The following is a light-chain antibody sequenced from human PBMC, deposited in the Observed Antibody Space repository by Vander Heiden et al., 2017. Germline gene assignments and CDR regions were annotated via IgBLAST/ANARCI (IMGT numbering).Light chain of an antibody. CDR3: QKYNSAPWT. CDR1: QGISNY. Sequence: DIRMTQSPSSLSASVGDRVTITCRASQGISNYLAWYQQKPGKIPRLLIYAASTFHSGVPSRFSGSGSGTDFTLTINSLQPEDVATYYCQKYNSAPWTFGQGTKVEIK. V-gene: IGKV1-27*01. J-gene: IGKJ1*01. CDR2: AAS.